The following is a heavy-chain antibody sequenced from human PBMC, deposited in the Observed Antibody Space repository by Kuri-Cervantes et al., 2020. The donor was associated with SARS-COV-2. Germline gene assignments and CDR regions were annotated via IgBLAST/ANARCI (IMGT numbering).Heavy chain of an antibody. V-gene: IGHV3-30*02. CDR1: GFAFSSYG. J-gene: IGHJ5*02. D-gene: IGHD6-13*01. Sequence: GGSLRLSCAASGFAFSSYGMHWVRQAPGKGLEWVAFIRYDGSNKYYADSVKGRFTISRDNSKNTLYLQMNILRAEDTAVYYCAKSVPVGQQLPDNWFDPWGQGTLVTVSS. CDR2: IRYDGSNK. CDR3: AKSVPVGQQLPDNWFDP.